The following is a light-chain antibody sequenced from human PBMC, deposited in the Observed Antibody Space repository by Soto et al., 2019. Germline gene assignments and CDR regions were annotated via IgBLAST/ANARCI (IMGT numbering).Light chain of an antibody. Sequence: EIEMTQSPATLSVSPGERATLSCRASQSVSSNLAWYQQKPGQAPRLLIYGASTRATDIPARFSGSGSGTEFTLTISSLQSEDFAVYYCQQYNNWPLTFGQGTKVDIK. V-gene: IGKV3-15*01. CDR2: GAS. CDR3: QQYNNWPLT. J-gene: IGKJ1*01. CDR1: QSVSSN.